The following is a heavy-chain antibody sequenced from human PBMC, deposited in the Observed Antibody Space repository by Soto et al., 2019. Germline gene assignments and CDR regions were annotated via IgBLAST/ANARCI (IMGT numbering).Heavy chain of an antibody. V-gene: IGHV4-34*01. D-gene: IGHD4-17*01. Sequence: QVQLQPWGAGLLKPSETLSLTCAVYGGSFSGYYWSWIRQPPGKGLEWIGEINHSGSTNYTPSLKSRVTISVDTTKNQFSLRLSSAADADTAVYYCARGQNDYGDSPQRAFDYWGQGTLVTVSS. CDR1: GGSFSGYY. CDR3: ARGQNDYGDSPQRAFDY. J-gene: IGHJ4*02. CDR2: INHSGST.